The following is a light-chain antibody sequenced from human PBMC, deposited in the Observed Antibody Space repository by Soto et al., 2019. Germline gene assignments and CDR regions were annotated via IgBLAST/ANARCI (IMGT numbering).Light chain of an antibody. Sequence: DIQITQSACSLSASAGDRVTITCRASQSIGSYLNCYQQKPEKASNLLIHGGPTFQSGVPPRFICGGRRTDFTLTISILQPEDFASYYCHQIYTSPLTFSGGTKVDIK. J-gene: IGKJ4*01. CDR2: GGP. CDR1: QSIGSY. V-gene: IGKV1-39*01. CDR3: HQIYTSPLT.